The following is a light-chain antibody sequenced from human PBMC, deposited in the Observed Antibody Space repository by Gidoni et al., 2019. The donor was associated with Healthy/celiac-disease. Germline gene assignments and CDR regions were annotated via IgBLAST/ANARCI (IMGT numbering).Light chain of an antibody. CDR3: AAWDGSLSGLP. Sequence: QSVLTQPPSASGTPGQRVTISCSGSSSNIGSNYVYWYQQVPGTAPKLLIYRNNQRPSGVPDRFSGSKSGTSASLAISGLRSDDEADYYCAAWDGSLSGLPFGGGTKLTVL. CDR2: RNN. J-gene: IGLJ3*02. CDR1: SSNIGSNY. V-gene: IGLV1-47*01.